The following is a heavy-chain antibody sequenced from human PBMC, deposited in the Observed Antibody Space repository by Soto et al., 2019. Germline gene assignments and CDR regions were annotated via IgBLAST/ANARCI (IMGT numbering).Heavy chain of an antibody. CDR3: AKSAYYDSRLSVDY. Sequence: EVQLVESGGGLVQPGRSLRLSCAASGFTFDDYAMHWVRQVPGKGLEWVSAISGSGGSTYYADSVKGRFTISRDNSKNTLYLQMNSLRAEDTAVYYCAKSAYYDSRLSVDYWGQGTLVTVSS. D-gene: IGHD3-22*01. CDR2: ISGSGGST. V-gene: IGHV3-23*04. J-gene: IGHJ4*02. CDR1: GFTFDDYA.